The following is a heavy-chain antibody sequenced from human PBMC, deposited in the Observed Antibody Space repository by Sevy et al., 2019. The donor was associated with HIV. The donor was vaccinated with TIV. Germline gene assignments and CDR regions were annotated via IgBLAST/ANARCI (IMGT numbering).Heavy chain of an antibody. V-gene: IGHV1-69*13. CDR3: ARVRAVSSPNDAFDI. J-gene: IGHJ3*02. CDR2: IIPIFGTA. Sequence: ASVKVSCKASGGTSSSYAISWVRQAPGQGLEWMGGIIPIFGTANYAQKFQGRVTITADESTSTAYMELSSLRSEDTAVYYCARVRAVSSPNDAFDIWGQGTMVTVSS. CDR1: GGTSSSYA.